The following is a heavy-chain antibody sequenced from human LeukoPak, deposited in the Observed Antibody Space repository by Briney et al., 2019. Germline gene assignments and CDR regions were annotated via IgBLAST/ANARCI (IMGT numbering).Heavy chain of an antibody. Sequence: GGSLRLSCAASGFTFSSYAMHWVRQAPGKGLEWVAVISYDGSNKYYADSVKGRFTISRDNSKNTLYLQMNSLRAEDTAVYYCARDTIVQQLELGYWGQGTLVTVSS. CDR3: ARDTIVQQLELGY. CDR2: ISYDGSNK. V-gene: IGHV3-30-3*01. D-gene: IGHD6-13*01. J-gene: IGHJ4*02. CDR1: GFTFSSYA.